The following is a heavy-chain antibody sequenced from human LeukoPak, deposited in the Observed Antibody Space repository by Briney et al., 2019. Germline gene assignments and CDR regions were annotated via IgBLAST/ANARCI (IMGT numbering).Heavy chain of an antibody. CDR1: GGSFSGYY. CDR3: ARGVYYDSSGYPLGYYGMDV. Sequence: SETLSLTCAVYGGSFSGYYWSWIRQPPGKGLEWIGEISHSGSSNYNPSLKSRVTISVDTSKNQFSLKLSSVTAADTAVYYCARGVYYDSSGYPLGYYGMDVWGQGTTVTVSS. V-gene: IGHV4-34*01. J-gene: IGHJ6*02. D-gene: IGHD3-22*01. CDR2: ISHSGSS.